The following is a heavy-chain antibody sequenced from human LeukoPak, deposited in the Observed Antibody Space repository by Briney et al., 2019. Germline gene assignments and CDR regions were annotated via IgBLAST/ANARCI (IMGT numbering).Heavy chain of an antibody. Sequence: PGGSLRLSCAASGFTFSSYAMHWVRQAPGKGLEWVAVISYDGSNKYYADSVKGRFTISRDNSKNTLYLQMNSLRAEDTAVHYCARSTSLTGYYYYYYYGMDVWGQGTTVTVSS. J-gene: IGHJ6*02. CDR1: GFTFSSYA. CDR3: ARSTSLTGYYYYYYYGMDV. CDR2: ISYDGSNK. V-gene: IGHV3-30*04. D-gene: IGHD3-9*01.